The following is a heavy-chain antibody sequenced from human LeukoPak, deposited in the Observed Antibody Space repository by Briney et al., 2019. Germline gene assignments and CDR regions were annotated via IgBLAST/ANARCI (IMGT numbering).Heavy chain of an antibody. CDR2: IRSKAYGGTT. V-gene: IGHV3-49*04. D-gene: IGHD6-19*01. CDR3: TRARGAVAGMMFDY. CDR1: GFTFGDYA. Sequence: GGSLRLSCTASGFTFGDYAMSWVRQAPGKGLEWVGFIRSKAYGGTTEYAASVKGRFTISRDDSKSIAYLQMNSLKTEDTAVHYCTRARGAVAGMMFDYWGQGTLVTVSS. J-gene: IGHJ4*02.